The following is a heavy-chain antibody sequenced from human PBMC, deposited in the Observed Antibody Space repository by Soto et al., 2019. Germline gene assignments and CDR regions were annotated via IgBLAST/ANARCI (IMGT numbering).Heavy chain of an antibody. CDR3: AREATSFGSSGY. V-gene: IGHV1-18*01. CDR1: GYTFTSYG. J-gene: IGHJ4*02. D-gene: IGHD5-18*01. Sequence: QVQLVQSGAEVKKPGASVKVSCKASGYTFTSYGFSWVRQAPGQGLEWMGWISTYNGNTNYAQKFQGRVTMTTDTSTSTAYMELRSLRSDDTDVYYCAREATSFGSSGYWGQGTLVTVSS. CDR2: ISTYNGNT.